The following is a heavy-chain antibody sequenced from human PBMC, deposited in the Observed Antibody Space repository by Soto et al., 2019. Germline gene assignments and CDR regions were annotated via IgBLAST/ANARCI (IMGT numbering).Heavy chain of an antibody. CDR2: ISYDGSNK. V-gene: IGHV3-30-3*01. J-gene: IGHJ4*02. CDR1: GFTFSSYA. Sequence: HPGGSLRLSCAASGFTFSSYAMHWVRQAPGKGLEWVAVISYDGSNKYYADSVKGRFTISRDNSKNTLYLQMNSLRAEDTAVYYCARVWISTIFGVVGPTDYWGQGTLVTVSS. D-gene: IGHD3-3*01. CDR3: ARVWISTIFGVVGPTDY.